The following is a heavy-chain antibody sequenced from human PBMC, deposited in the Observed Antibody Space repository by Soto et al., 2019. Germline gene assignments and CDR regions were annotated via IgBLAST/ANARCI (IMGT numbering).Heavy chain of an antibody. CDR2: IGTAGDT. Sequence: GWSLRLSCAASVFTFSSYDMHWVRQATGKGLEWVSAIGTAGDTYYPGSVKGRFTISRENAKNSLYLQMNSLRAEDTAVYYCARGSVRGAYSPVFDYWGQGT. V-gene: IGHV3-13*01. CDR3: ARGSVRGAYSPVFDY. J-gene: IGHJ4*02. CDR1: VFTFSSYD. D-gene: IGHD3-10*01.